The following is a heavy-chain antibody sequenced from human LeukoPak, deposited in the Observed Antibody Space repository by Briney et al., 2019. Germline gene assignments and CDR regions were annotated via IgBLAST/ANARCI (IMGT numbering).Heavy chain of an antibody. J-gene: IGHJ4*02. CDR2: IKGDGITT. V-gene: IGHV3-74*01. D-gene: IGHD2/OR15-2a*01. CDR3: AKASSNYFYYFEY. Sequence: PGGSLRLSCEASGFTFSSFWMHWVRQAPGKGLVWVARIKGDGITTNYADPAKGRFTVSRDNAKNTVYLQMNSLRAEDTAVYYCAKASSNYFYYFEYWGQGTLVTVSS. CDR1: GFTFSSFW.